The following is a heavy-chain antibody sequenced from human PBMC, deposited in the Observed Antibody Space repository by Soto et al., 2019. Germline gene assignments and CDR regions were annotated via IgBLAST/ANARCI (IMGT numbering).Heavy chain of an antibody. D-gene: IGHD2-2*02. V-gene: IGHV3-30*18. J-gene: IGHJ4*02. CDR3: AKDRCSSTSCYRYYFDY. CDR2: ISYDGSNK. CDR1: GFTFSSYG. Sequence: LRLSCAASGFTFSSYGMHWVRQAPGKGLEWVAVISYDGSNKYYADSVKGRFTISRDNSKNTLYLQMNSLRAEDTAVYYCAKDRCSSTSCYRYYFDYWGQGTLVTVSS.